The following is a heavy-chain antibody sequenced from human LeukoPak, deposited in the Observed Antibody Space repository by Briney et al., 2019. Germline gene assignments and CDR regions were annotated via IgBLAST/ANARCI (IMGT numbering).Heavy chain of an antibody. CDR2: ISSSSSTI. V-gene: IGHV3-48*01. CDR1: GFTFSSYS. J-gene: IGHJ6*04. Sequence: GGSLRLSCAASGFTFSSYSMNWVRQAPGNGLEWVSYISSSSSTIYYAESVKCRFTISRDNAKNSLYLQMNSLRAEDTAVYYCARGPPRGYYGSGSYYKFGMDVWGKGTTVTVSS. D-gene: IGHD3-10*01. CDR3: ARGPPRGYYGSGSYYKFGMDV.